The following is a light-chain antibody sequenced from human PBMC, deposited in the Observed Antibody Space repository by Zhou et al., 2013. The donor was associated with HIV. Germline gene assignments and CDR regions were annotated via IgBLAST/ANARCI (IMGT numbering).Light chain of an antibody. CDR3: KQALQNPWT. CDR2: LGS. V-gene: IGKV2-28*01. J-gene: IGKJ1*01. CDR1: RSLLHSNGNNF. Sequence: DIVMTQSPLSLPVTPGEPASISCRSSRSLLHSNGNNFLAWYLQKPGQSPQLLIYLGSNRASGVPDRFSGSGSGTDFTLTISRVEAEDVGVYYCKQALQNPWTFGQGTRVGNQT.